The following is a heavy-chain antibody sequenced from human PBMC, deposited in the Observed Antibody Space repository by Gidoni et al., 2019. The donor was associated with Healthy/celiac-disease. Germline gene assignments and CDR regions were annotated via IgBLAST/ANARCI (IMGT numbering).Heavy chain of an antibody. CDR1: GFPLSTSGVG. Sequence: QITLKESGPTLVKPTQTLTLTCTFSGFPLSTSGVGVGWIRQPPGKALEWLALIYWDDDKRYSPSLKSRLTITKDTSKNQVVLTMTNMDPVDTATYYCAHSTAIFGVVYPYYFDYWGQGTLVTVSS. D-gene: IGHD3-3*01. V-gene: IGHV2-5*02. CDR3: AHSTAIFGVVYPYYFDY. CDR2: IYWDDDK. J-gene: IGHJ4*02.